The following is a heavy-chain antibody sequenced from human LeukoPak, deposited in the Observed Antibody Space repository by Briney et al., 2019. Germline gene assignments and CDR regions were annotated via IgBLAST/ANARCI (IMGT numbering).Heavy chain of an antibody. V-gene: IGHV3-30*02. Sequence: GGSLRLSCVASGFTFSSHGMHWVRQAPGKGLEWVAFIRYDGTNTYYADSVKGRFTISRDNSKNTLYLQMNSPRPEDTAVYYCAKDWSLNRSYFDYWGQGTLVTVSS. CDR1: GFTFSSHG. D-gene: IGHD2-8*02. CDR2: IRYDGTNT. J-gene: IGHJ4*02. CDR3: AKDWSLNRSYFDY.